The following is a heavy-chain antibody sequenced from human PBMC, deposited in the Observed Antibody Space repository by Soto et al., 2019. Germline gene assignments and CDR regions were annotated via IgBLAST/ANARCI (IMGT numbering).Heavy chain of an antibody. V-gene: IGHV3-23*01. CDR1: GFTFSSYA. D-gene: IGHD6-6*01. Sequence: EVQLLESGGGLVQPGESLRLSCAASGFTFSSYAMSCVRQAPGKGLEWGSVISGSDDSTYYADSVKGRLTISRDNSKNTLYLQMNSLRAEDTAVYYCAKRSSSSTFDYWGQGTLVTVS. CDR2: ISGSDDST. CDR3: AKRSSSSTFDY. J-gene: IGHJ4*02.